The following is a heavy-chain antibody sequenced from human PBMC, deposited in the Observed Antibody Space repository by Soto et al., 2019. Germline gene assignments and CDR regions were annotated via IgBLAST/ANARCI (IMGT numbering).Heavy chain of an antibody. CDR3: ARDRGAVAGTHFDY. CDR1: GGTFISYT. Sequence: SVKVSCKASGGTFISYTISWVRQAPGQGLEWMGRIIPILGIANYAQKFQGRVTITADKSTSTAYMELSSLRSEDTAVYYCARDRGAVAGTHFDYWGQGTLVTVSS. J-gene: IGHJ4*02. V-gene: IGHV1-69*04. D-gene: IGHD6-19*01. CDR2: IIPILGIA.